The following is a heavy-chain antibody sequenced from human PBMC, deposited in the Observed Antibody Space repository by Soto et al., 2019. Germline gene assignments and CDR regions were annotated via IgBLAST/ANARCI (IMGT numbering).Heavy chain of an antibody. CDR2: IIPNNGDT. V-gene: IGHV1-2*04. CDR3: ARSGDRRNRPAWIDP. J-gene: IGHJ5*02. CDR1: GYNFRDYY. D-gene: IGHD2-2*01. Sequence: QVQLVQSGDEVKKPGASVKVSCRASGYNFRDYYLHWVRQAPGAGLERMGSIIPNNGDTHYAQRFQGWINRTTDASLETSYMEIDGLKLDDTAIYFCARSGDRRNRPAWIDPWGRGALVPVSS.